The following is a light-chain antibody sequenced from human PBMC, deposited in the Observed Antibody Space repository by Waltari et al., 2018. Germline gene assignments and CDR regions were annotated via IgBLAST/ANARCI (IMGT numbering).Light chain of an antibody. J-gene: IGKJ2*01. CDR3: QQYNYWPPAYS. CDR2: DAS. Sequence: EIVMTLSPATLSMSPGERATLSCRASRYVGTSLAWYQQKPGQAPRLLISDASARATGTPARFSGSGSGTEFTLTISSLQSEDFVVYYCQQYNYWPPAYSFGQGTKLEIK. CDR1: RYVGTS. V-gene: IGKV3-15*01.